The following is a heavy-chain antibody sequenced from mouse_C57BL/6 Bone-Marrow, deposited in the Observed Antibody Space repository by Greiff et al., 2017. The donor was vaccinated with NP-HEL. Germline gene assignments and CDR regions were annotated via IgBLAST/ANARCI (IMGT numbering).Heavy chain of an antibody. CDR2: INPSSGYT. D-gene: IGHD2-2*01. Sequence: LVESGAELAKPGASVKLSCKASGYTFTSYWMHWVKQRPGQGLEWIGYINPSSGYTKYNQKFKDKATLTADKSSSTAYMQLSSLTYEDSAVYYCARGPIYYGYDGSPWFAYWGQGTLVTVSA. CDR1: GYTFTSYW. J-gene: IGHJ3*01. CDR3: ARGPIYYGYDGSPWFAY. V-gene: IGHV1-7*01.